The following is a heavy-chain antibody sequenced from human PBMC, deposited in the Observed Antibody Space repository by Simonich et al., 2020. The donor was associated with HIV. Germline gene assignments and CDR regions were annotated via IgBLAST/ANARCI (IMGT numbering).Heavy chain of an antibody. J-gene: IGHJ4*02. CDR2: KTPIFGTE. CDR1: GGTFSSLA. D-gene: IGHD3-10*01. CDR3: ARKGGGRGVYYFDY. Sequence: QVQLVQSGAEVKKPGSSVKVSCKASGGTFSSLAISWGRQAPGLGLGWVGGKTPIFGTENYAQMFQGRVTRTADESTSTAYMELSSLRSEDTGIYYCARKGGGRGVYYFDYWGQGTLVTVSS. V-gene: IGHV1-69*13.